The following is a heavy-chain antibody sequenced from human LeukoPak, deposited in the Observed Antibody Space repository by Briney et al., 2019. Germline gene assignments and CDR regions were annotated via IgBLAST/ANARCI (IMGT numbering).Heavy chain of an antibody. J-gene: IGHJ4*02. CDR3: ARDYSGSYTH. D-gene: IGHD1-26*01. Sequence: GASVKVSCKASGYTFTGYYMHWVRQAPGQGLEWMGWINPNSGGTNYAQKFRGRVTMTRDTSISTTYMELNRLTSDDTAVYYCARDYSGSYTHWAQGTLVTISS. CDR1: GYTFTGYY. V-gene: IGHV1-2*02. CDR2: INPNSGGT.